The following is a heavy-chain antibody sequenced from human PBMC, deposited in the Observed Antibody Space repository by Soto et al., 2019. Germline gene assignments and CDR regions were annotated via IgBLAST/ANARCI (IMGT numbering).Heavy chain of an antibody. CDR1: GFTFSTYA. D-gene: IGHD2-2*01. V-gene: IGHV3-23*01. CDR3: ASRRLEYCSSASCYVFDW. J-gene: IGHJ4*02. Sequence: EVQLLESGGALVQGGGSLRLSCAASGFTFSTYAMSWVRQAPGKGLQGVSGISYSGGTTYYADSVKGRFTISRDNSKNTLYLQMNSLRAEDTAVYYCASRRLEYCSSASCYVFDWWGQGALVTVSS. CDR2: ISYSGGTT.